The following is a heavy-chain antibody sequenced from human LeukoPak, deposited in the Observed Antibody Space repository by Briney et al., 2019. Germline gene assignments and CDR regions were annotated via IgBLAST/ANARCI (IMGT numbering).Heavy chain of an antibody. J-gene: IGHJ4*02. D-gene: IGHD3-22*01. CDR2: IYYSGST. Sequence: SETLSLTCTVSGGSISSSSYYWGWIRQPPGKGLEWIGSIYYSGSTYYNPSLKSRVTISVDTSKNQLSLKLSSVTAADTAVYYCARCPYYYDSSGYFDYWGQGTLVTVSS. CDR1: GGSISSSSYY. V-gene: IGHV4-39*07. CDR3: ARCPYYYDSSGYFDY.